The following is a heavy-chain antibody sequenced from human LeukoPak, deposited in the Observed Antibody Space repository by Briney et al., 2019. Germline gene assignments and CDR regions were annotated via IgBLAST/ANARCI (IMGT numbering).Heavy chain of an antibody. D-gene: IGHD6-13*01. CDR1: GGSFSDYY. CDR2: INHRGRT. V-gene: IGHV4-34*01. Sequence: PSETLSLTCAVYGGSFSDYYWTWIRQSPGKGLEWIGQINHRGRTNYNPSLKGRVTISVDTSKNQFSLRLVSVTAADTAMYFCARDQASAASYYFDYWGQGTLVTVSS. J-gene: IGHJ4*02. CDR3: ARDQASAASYYFDY.